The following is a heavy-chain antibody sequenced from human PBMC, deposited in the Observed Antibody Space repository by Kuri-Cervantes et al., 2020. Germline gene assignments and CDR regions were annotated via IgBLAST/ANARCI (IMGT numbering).Heavy chain of an antibody. CDR2: ISWNSGII. Sequence: LSLTCAASGFTFDDYAMHWVRQAPGKGLEWVSGISWNSGIIGYADSVKGRFTISRDNAKNSLYLQMNSLRAEDTALYYCAKDNGVGQWLVVGFDIWGQGTMVTVSS. CDR3: AKDNGVGQWLVVGFDI. D-gene: IGHD6-19*01. V-gene: IGHV3-9*01. CDR1: GFTFDDYA. J-gene: IGHJ3*02.